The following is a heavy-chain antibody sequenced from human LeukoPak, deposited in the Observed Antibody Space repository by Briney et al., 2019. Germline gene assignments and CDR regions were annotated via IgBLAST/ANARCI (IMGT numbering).Heavy chain of an antibody. D-gene: IGHD6-19*01. CDR2: IIPIFGTA. V-gene: IGHV1-69*05. J-gene: IGHJ4*02. CDR3: ARGIAVAGYYFDY. Sequence: SVKVSCKASGGTFSSYAISWVRQAPGQGLEWMGGIIPIFGTANYAQKFQGRVAITTDESTSTAYMELSSLRSEDTAVYYCARGIAVAGYYFDYWGQGTLVTVSS. CDR1: GGTFSSYA.